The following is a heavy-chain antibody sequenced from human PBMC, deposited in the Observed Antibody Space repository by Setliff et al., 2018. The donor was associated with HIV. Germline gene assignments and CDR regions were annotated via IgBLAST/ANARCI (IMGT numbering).Heavy chain of an antibody. Sequence: ASVKVSCKASGYTFTSYGISWVRQAPGQGLEWMGWISAYNGNTNYALKLQGRVTMTTDTSTSTAYMELRGLRSDDTAVYYCARASAVPDKVYFQHWGQGTLVTVSS. CDR1: GYTFTSYG. V-gene: IGHV1-18*01. CDR3: ARASAVPDKVYFQH. CDR2: ISAYNGNT. J-gene: IGHJ1*01. D-gene: IGHD2-8*01.